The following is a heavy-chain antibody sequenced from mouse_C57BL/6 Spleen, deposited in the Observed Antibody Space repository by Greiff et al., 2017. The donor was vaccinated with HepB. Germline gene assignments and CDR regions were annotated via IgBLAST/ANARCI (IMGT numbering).Heavy chain of an antibody. D-gene: IGHD1-1*01. V-gene: IGHV1-50*01. CDR2: IDPSDSYT. CDR1: GYTFTSYW. J-gene: IGHJ1*03. Sequence: VQLQQPGAELVKPGASVKLSCKASGYTFTSYWMQWVKQRPGQGLEWIGEIDPSDSYTNYNQKFKGKATLTVDTSSSTAYMQLSSLTSEDSAVYYCARRTVVADWYFDVWGTGTTVTVSS. CDR3: ARRTVVADWYFDV.